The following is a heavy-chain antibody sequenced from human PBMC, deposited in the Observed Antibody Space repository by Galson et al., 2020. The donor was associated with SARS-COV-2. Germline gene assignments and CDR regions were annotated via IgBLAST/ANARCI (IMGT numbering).Heavy chain of an antibody. V-gene: IGHV2-5*02. Sequence: SVPTLVKPTQTLTLTCTFSGFSLTTSGVGVGWIRQSPGKALEWLALIYWDDDKRYSPSLKSRLTIPKDTSKNQVVLTMTNMDPVDTATYYCAHTFFWEYGDYWGQGTLVTVSS. CDR2: IYWDDDK. CDR1: GFSLTTSGVG. J-gene: IGHJ4*02. D-gene: IGHD1-26*01. CDR3: AHTFFWEYGDY.